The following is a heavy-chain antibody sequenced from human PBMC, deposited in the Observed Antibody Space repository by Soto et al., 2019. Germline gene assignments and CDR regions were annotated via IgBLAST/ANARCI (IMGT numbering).Heavy chain of an antibody. CDR2: ISSNSAYI. J-gene: IGHJ5*02. D-gene: IGHD6-13*01. V-gene: IGHV3-21*02. Sequence: EVQLVESGGGLVKPGGSLRLSCAASGFTFRSFTMNWVRQAPGKGLEWVSTISSNSAYIYYTDALRGRFTISRDNAKNSLHLQMNSLRAEDTAVYYCKRYASRDSSARGWFDPWGPGTLVTVSS. CDR3: KRYASRDSSARGWFDP. CDR1: GFTFRSFT.